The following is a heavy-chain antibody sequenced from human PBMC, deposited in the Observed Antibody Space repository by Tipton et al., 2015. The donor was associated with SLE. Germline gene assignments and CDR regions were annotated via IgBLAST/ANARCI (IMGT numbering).Heavy chain of an antibody. Sequence: SLRLSCAASGFTFSSYGMHWVRQAPGKGLEWVAFIRYDGSNKYYADSVKGRFTISRDNSKNTLYLQMNSLRAEDTAVYYCAKDGDYVWGSYRSHGMDVWGQGTTVTVSS. CDR2: IRYDGSNK. D-gene: IGHD3-16*02. J-gene: IGHJ6*02. V-gene: IGHV3-30*02. CDR3: AKDGDYVWGSYRSHGMDV. CDR1: GFTFSSYG.